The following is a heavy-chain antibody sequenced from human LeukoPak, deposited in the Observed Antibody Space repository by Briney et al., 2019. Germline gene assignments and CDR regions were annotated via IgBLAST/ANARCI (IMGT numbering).Heavy chain of an antibody. Sequence: SETLSLTCSVFDDSISSSDSYWGWIRQSPGKGLEWIGCIFHSGSTNYNPSLKSRVTISVDTSKNQFSLKLSSVTAADTAAYYCARRLSSGYADVGNWFDPWGQGTLVTVSS. V-gene: IGHV4-39*01. CDR1: DDSISSSDSY. CDR2: IFHSGST. CDR3: ARRLSSGYADVGNWFDP. D-gene: IGHD6-25*01. J-gene: IGHJ5*02.